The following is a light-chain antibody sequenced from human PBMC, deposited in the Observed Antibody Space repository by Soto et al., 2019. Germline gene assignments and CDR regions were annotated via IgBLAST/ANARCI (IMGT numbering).Light chain of an antibody. CDR2: EVS. CDR3: TSFARGSTLV. CDR1: SSDVGSYNR. Sequence: QSALTQPPSVSGSPGQSVTISCTGTSSDVGSYNRVSWYQQPPGTAPKLMIYEVSNRPSGVPDRFSGSKSGNTASLTISGLQAEDEADYYCTSFARGSTLVFGGGTKVTVL. J-gene: IGLJ3*02. V-gene: IGLV2-18*02.